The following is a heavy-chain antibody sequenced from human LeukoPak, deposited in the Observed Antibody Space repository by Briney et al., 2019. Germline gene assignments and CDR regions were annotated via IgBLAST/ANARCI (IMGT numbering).Heavy chain of an antibody. Sequence: GGSLRLSCSASGFTFSSYAMHWVRQAPGKGLEYVSVIRSNGGSMYYADSVKGRFTISRDNSKNTLYLQMSSLRAEDTAVYFCVKPYSSSWLDAFDIWGQGTMVTVSS. CDR3: VKPYSSSWLDAFDI. J-gene: IGHJ3*02. V-gene: IGHV3-64D*06. CDR1: GFTFSSYA. CDR2: IRSNGGSM. D-gene: IGHD6-13*01.